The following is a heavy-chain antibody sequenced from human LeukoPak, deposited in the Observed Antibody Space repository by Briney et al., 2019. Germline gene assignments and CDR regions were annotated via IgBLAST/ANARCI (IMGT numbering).Heavy chain of an antibody. D-gene: IGHD5-18*01. J-gene: IGHJ4*02. CDR1: GYSISSGYY. CDR2: IYHSGST. CDR3: ARRTAMDNVDY. Sequence: PSETLSLTCTVSGYSISSGYYWGWIRPPPGKGLEWIGSIYHSGSTYYNPSLKSRVTISVDTSKNQFSLKLSSVTAADTAVYYCARRTAMDNVDYWGQGTLVTVSS. V-gene: IGHV4-38-2*02.